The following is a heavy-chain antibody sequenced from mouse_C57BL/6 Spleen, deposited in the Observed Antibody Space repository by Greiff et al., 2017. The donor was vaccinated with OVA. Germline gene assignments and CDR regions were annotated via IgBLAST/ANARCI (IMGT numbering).Heavy chain of an antibody. V-gene: IGHV1-59*01. CDR3: ASPWYGYYFGY. CDR2: IDPSDSYT. J-gene: IGHJ2*01. D-gene: IGHD2-10*02. CDR1: GYTFTSYW. Sequence: QVQLKQPGAELVRPGTSVKLSCKASGYTFTSYWMHWVKQRPGQGLEWIGVIDPSDSYTNYNQKFKGKATLTVDTSSSTAYMQLSSLTSENSAVYYCASPWYGYYFGYWGQGATLT.